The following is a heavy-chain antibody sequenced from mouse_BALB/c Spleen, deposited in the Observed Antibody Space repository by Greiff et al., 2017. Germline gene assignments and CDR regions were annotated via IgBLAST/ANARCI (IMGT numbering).Heavy chain of an antibody. J-gene: IGHJ4*01. CDR3: ASEATMITTGAMDY. D-gene: IGHD2-4*01. CDR1: GFTFSRYA. V-gene: IGHV5-9-4*01. Sequence: EVQRVASGGGIVKPGGSLKLFCAASGFTFSRYAMFWVRASPEKRLVWVAEISSCGSYTYYPDTVTGRFTISRDNAKNTLYLEMSSLRSEDTAMYYCASEATMITTGAMDYWGQGTSVTVSS. CDR2: ISSCGSYT.